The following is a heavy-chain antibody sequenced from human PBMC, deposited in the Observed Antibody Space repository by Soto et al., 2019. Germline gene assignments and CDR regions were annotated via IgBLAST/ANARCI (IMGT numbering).Heavy chain of an antibody. CDR1: GGSISSGDYY. CDR2: IYYSGST. D-gene: IGHD3-10*01. CDR3: ARWFGDRSAFDI. V-gene: IGHV4-30-4*01. J-gene: IGHJ3*02. Sequence: QVQLQESGPGLVKPSQTLSLTCTVSGGSISSGDYYWSWIRQPPGKGLEWIGYIYYSGSTYYNPSLRSRXXIXVXXSKNQFSLKLSSVTATDTAVYYCARWFGDRSAFDIWGQGTMVTVSS.